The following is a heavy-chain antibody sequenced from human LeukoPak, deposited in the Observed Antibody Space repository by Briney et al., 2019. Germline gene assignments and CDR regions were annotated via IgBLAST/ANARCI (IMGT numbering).Heavy chain of an antibody. CDR3: ARGQRSITMVRGVKIPTWFDP. D-gene: IGHD3-10*01. CDR2: IYYSGST. CDR1: GGSISSYY. J-gene: IGHJ5*02. Sequence: SETLSLTCTVSGGSISSYYWSWIRQPPGKGLEWIGYIYYSGSTNYNPSLKSRVTISVDTSKNQFSLKLRSVTAADTAVYYCARGQRSITMVRGVKIPTWFDPWGQGTLVTVSS. V-gene: IGHV4-59*01.